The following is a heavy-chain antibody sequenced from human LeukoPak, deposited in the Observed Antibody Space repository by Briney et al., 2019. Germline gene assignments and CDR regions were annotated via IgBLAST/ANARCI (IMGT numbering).Heavy chain of an antibody. J-gene: IGHJ4*02. D-gene: IGHD3-16*01. CDR2: IIPIRDIT. CDR3: ARGPYDGTHYFDS. V-gene: IGHV1-69*04. CDR1: GGTFSNYA. Sequence: GASVTVSCKTSGGTFSNYAITWVRQAPGQGLEWMGRIIPIRDITNYAQNFQDRVTITADKSTTTVYMEVNSLISEDMAVYFWARGPYDGTHYFDSWGQGTLVTVSS.